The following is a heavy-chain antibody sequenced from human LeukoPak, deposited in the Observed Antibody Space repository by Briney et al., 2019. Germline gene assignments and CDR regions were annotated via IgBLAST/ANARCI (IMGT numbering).Heavy chain of an antibody. J-gene: IGHJ4*02. Sequence: GASVKVSCKASGYTFTSYDINWVRQATGQWLEWMGWMYPNSGNTGYAQKFQGRVTMTRNTSISTAYMELSSLRSEDTAVYYCARVNRVAEHFDYWGQGTLVTVSS. D-gene: IGHD2/OR15-2a*01. CDR2: MYPNSGNT. CDR3: ARVNRVAEHFDY. V-gene: IGHV1-8*01. CDR1: GYTFTSYD.